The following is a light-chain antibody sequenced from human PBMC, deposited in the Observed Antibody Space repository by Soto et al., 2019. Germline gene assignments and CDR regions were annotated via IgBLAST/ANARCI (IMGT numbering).Light chain of an antibody. V-gene: IGKV3-11*01. CDR3: QQRSNWPLLT. CDR1: QSVSNY. Sequence: DNVLTQSPATLSLSPGERATLSCRASQSVSNYLAWYQQKPGQAPRLLIYDASNRATGIPARFSGSGSGTDFTLTISSLEPEDFAVYYCQQRSNWPLLTFGGGTKVEIK. J-gene: IGKJ4*01. CDR2: DAS.